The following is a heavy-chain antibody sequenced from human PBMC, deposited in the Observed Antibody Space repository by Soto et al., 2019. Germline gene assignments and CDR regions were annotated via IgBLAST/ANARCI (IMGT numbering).Heavy chain of an antibody. Sequence: QVQLQESGPGLVKPSQTLSLTCTVSGGSISSGGYYWSWIRQHPGKGLEWIGYISYSGSTYYTPSLKSRVSISVDTSKNQFSLKLSSVTAADTAVYYCARVVQLWYHCDYWGQGTLVTVSS. V-gene: IGHV4-31*03. D-gene: IGHD5-18*01. CDR2: ISYSGST. CDR1: GGSISSGGYY. CDR3: ARVVQLWYHCDY. J-gene: IGHJ4*02.